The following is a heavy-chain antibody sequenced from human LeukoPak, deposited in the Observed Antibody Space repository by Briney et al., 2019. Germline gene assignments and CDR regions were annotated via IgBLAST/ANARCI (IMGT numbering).Heavy chain of an antibody. CDR2: IYYSGST. CDR1: GDSLSNYY. D-gene: IGHD3-10*01. CDR3: ARDTGSPLGGYYYYYMDV. Sequence: SETLSLTCTVSGDSLSNYYWNWIRQPPGKGLEWIGYIYYSGSTYYNPSLKSRVTISVDTSKNQFSLKLSSVTAADTAVYYCARDTGSPLGGYYYYYMDVWGKGTTVTVSS. V-gene: IGHV4-59*12. J-gene: IGHJ6*03.